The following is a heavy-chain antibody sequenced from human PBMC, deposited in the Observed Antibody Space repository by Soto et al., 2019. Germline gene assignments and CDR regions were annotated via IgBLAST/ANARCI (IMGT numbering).Heavy chain of an antibody. D-gene: IGHD1-1*01. CDR1: GAGDTFSNYG. CDR2: TIPALGTA. CDR3: WRHDKTALPPLDS. J-gene: IGHJ4*02. V-gene: IGHV1-69*06. Sequence: QVHLVQSGAEVKSPGSAVKVSCKVSGAGDTFSNYGLNWMRQAPGQGLEWMGGTIPALGTANYAQKFQGRVTRTADTSPPTDYMELSSLRSDHTAVYYCWRHDKTALPPLDSWGEGTLVSVSS.